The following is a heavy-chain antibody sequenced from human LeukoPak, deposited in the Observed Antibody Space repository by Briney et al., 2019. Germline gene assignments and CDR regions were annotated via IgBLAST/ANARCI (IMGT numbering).Heavy chain of an antibody. J-gene: IGHJ5*02. CDR2: IRYDGSSK. CDR3: AKHPYYQDSLDNWFDP. CDR1: EFTFSSYW. D-gene: IGHD3-22*01. V-gene: IGHV3-30*02. Sequence: GGSLRLSCVVSEFTFSSYWMSWVRQAPGKGLDWVAFIRYDGSSKWYADSVKGRFTISRDNSKKTLYLLMNSLIPEDTAVYYCAKHPYYQDSLDNWFDPWGQGTQVTVSS.